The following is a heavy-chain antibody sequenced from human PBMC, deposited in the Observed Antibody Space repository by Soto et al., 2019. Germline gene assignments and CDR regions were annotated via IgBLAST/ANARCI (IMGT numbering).Heavy chain of an antibody. V-gene: IGHV3-48*03. D-gene: IGHD2-2*01. CDR2: ISSSGSTI. Sequence: PGGSLRLSCAASGFTFSSYEMNWVRQAPGKGLEWVSYISSSGSTIYYADSVKGRFTISRDNAKNSLYLQMNSLRAEDTAVYYCAAPKGSMPLDYWGQGTLVTVSS. CDR1: GFTFSSYE. CDR3: AAPKGSMPLDY. J-gene: IGHJ4*02.